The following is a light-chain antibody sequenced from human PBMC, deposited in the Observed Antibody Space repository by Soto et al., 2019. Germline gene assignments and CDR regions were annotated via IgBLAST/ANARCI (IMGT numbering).Light chain of an antibody. CDR2: ENN. V-gene: IGLV1-51*02. CDR3: GTWDSSLSAPSYV. J-gene: IGLJ1*01. CDR1: SPNIGNNY. Sequence: TRAASGTGAPRRRGRILNKKSSPNIGNNYVSWYQQLPGTAPKLLIYENNKRPSGIPDRFSGSKSGTSATLGITGLQTGDEADYYCGTWDSSLSAPSYVFGTGTKVTVL.